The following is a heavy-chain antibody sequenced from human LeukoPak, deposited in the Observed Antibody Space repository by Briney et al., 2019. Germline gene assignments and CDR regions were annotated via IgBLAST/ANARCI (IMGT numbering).Heavy chain of an antibody. CDR2: INQDGSER. CDR1: GFTFSSYS. J-gene: IGHJ4*02. D-gene: IGHD5-24*01. Sequence: PGGSLRLSCAASGFTFSSYSMSWVRQASGKGLEWAANINQDGSERYYVDSVKGRFTISRDNAKSSLYLQMNSLRAEDAAVYYCARRYMATSAQDFDYWGQGTLVTVSS. CDR3: ARRYMATSAQDFDY. V-gene: IGHV3-7*01.